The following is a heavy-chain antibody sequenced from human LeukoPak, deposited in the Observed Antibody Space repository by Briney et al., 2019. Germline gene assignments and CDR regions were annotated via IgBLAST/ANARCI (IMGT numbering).Heavy chain of an antibody. CDR3: ARHFGSGWPFDY. D-gene: IGHD6-19*01. V-gene: IGHV1-2*02. J-gene: IGHJ4*02. CDR1: GYTFTGCY. CDR2: INPNSGGT. Sequence: ASVKVSCKASGYTFTGCYMHWVRQAPGQGLEWMGWINPNSGGTNYAQKFQGRVTMTRDTSISTAYLQWSSLKASDAAMYYCARHFGSGWPFDYWGQGTLVTVSS.